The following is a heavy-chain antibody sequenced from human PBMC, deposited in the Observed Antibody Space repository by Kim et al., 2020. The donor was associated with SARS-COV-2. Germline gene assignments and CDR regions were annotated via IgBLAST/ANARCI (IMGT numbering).Heavy chain of an antibody. CDR2: IYYRGDT. Sequence: SETLSLTCSVSGGSISSTVYYWAWIRQPPGKGLEWIATIYYRGDTYYNPSLKSRVTISVDTSKNQFSLKLTSVTASDTAIYYCARWGSIPGGHSDTFDIWGQGTMVTVSS. D-gene: IGHD2-21*02. V-gene: IGHV4-39*01. CDR3: ARWGSIPGGHSDTFDI. J-gene: IGHJ3*02. CDR1: GGSISSTVYY.